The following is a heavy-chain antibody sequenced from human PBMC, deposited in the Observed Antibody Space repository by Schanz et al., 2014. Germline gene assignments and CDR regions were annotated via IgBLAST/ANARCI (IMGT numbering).Heavy chain of an antibody. CDR3: ARRRRADPNGFDV. Sequence: QVQLVQSGPEVKKPGSSVKVSCQAFGDTFSKYNIMWVRQVPGQGLEWLGRIMPLRGIGNNAWKFQGRLTITADKSMNITYMELSSLRTEDTAVYYCARRRRADPNGFDVWGQGTTVTVS. CDR2: IMPLRGIG. J-gene: IGHJ6*02. CDR1: GDTFSKYN. V-gene: IGHV1-69*02. D-gene: IGHD6-19*01.